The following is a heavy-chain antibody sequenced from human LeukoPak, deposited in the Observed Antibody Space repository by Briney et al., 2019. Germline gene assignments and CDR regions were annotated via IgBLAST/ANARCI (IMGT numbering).Heavy chain of an antibody. CDR3: ARASPGYSYDYFDY. CDR2: INAGNGNT. CDR1: GYIFTSYV. J-gene: IGHJ4*02. Sequence: ASVKVSCKASGYIFTSYVMHWVRQAPGQRLEWMGWINAGNGNTKSSQEFQGRVTIIRDTSASTAYMEVSSLRSEDTSVYYCARASPGYSYDYFDYWGQGTLVTVSS. V-gene: IGHV1-3*01. D-gene: IGHD5-18*01.